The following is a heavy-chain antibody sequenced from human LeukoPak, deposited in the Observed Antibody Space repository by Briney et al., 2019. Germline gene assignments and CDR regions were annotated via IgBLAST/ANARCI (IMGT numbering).Heavy chain of an antibody. CDR3: ARYGVGGTDFDY. V-gene: IGHV1-18*01. Sequence: ASVKVSCKASGYTFTSYGISWVRQAPGQGLEWMGWISANNGYTKYTQKLQGRVSMTTDTSTRTAYMELRSLRSDDTAVYYCARYGVGGTDFDYWGQGTLVTVSS. CDR2: ISANNGYT. CDR1: GYTFTSYG. J-gene: IGHJ4*02. D-gene: IGHD3-3*01.